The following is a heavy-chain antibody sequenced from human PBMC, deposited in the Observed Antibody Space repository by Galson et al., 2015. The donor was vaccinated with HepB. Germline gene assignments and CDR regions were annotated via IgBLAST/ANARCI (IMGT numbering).Heavy chain of an antibody. CDR2: IWYDGSNK. J-gene: IGHJ4*02. V-gene: IGHV3-30*12. Sequence: SLRLSCAASGFVFSSSGMHWVRQAPGKGLEWVAVIWYDGSNKYYVDSVKGRFTVSRDNFKNTLYLQMNSLRAEDTAVYYCARDKNWGWGPGDSWGQGTLVTVSS. CDR1: GFVFSSSG. D-gene: IGHD3-16*01. CDR3: ARDKNWGWGPGDS.